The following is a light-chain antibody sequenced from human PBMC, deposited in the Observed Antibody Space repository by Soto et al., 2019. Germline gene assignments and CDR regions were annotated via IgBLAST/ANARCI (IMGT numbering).Light chain of an antibody. CDR2: DAS. CDR1: QTISTW. V-gene: IGKV1-5*01. Sequence: IQMTQSPSTLSASVGDRVIITCRASQTISTWVAWYQHKTGKAPALLIYDASSLESGVPSRFSGSGSGTEFTLTISSLQPDDFATYYCQHYNSYSEAFGQGTKVDIK. J-gene: IGKJ1*01. CDR3: QHYNSYSEA.